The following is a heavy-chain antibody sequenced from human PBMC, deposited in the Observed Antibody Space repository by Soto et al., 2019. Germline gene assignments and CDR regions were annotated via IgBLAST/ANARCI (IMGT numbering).Heavy chain of an antibody. CDR2: IGGSSGSM. CDR3: AKDDLNSYVADYFDY. Sequence: PGGSLRLSCASSGFSLSNYVMNWVRQAPGKGLEWISSIGGSSGSMFHADSVKGRFTISTDSSKNSLYLQMNSLRAEDTAVYYCAKDDLNSYVADYFDYWGQGTLVTVSS. V-gene: IGHV3-48*01. J-gene: IGHJ4*02. D-gene: IGHD5-18*01. CDR1: GFSLSNYV.